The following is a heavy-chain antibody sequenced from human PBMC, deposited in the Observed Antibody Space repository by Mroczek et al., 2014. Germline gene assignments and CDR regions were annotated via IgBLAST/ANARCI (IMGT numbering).Heavy chain of an antibody. D-gene: IGHD2-2*01. V-gene: IGHV4-59*01. Sequence: QVQLQESGPGLVKPSETLSLTCTVSGGSISSYYWSWIRQPPGKGLEWIGYIYYSGSTNYNPSLKSRVTISVDTSKNQFSLKLSSVTAADTAVYYCARVNMDCSSTSCYLYGMDVVGPRDHGHRLL. CDR1: GGSISSYY. J-gene: IGHJ6*02. CDR2: IYYSGST. CDR3: ARVNMDCSSTSCYLYGMDV.